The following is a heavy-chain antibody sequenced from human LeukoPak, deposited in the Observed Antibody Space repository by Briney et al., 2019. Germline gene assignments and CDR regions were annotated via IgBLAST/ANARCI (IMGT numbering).Heavy chain of an antibody. J-gene: IGHJ4*02. V-gene: IGHV3-23*01. D-gene: IGHD6-19*01. CDR1: GFTFSNYA. Sequence: GGSLRLSCAASGFTFSNYAMSWVRQAPGKGLEWVSVIISSGDSTYYADSVKGWFTISRDNSKNTLYLQMNSLRAEDTAVYYCAKRSGRGAYYFDYWGQGTLVTVSS. CDR2: IISSGDST. CDR3: AKRSGRGAYYFDY.